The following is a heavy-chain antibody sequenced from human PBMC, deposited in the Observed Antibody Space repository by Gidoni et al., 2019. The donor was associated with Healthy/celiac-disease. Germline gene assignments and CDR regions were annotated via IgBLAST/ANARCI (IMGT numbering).Heavy chain of an antibody. CDR2: IYYSGST. Sequence: QVQLQESGPGLVKPSETLSLTCTVSGGSVSSGSYYWSWIRQPPGKGLEWIGYIYYSGSTNYNPSLKSRVTISVDTSKNQFSLKLSSVTAADTAVYYCARDPEDSNYVGYWGQGTLVTVSS. V-gene: IGHV4-61*01. CDR3: ARDPEDSNYVGY. CDR1: GGSVSSGSYY. D-gene: IGHD4-4*01. J-gene: IGHJ4*02.